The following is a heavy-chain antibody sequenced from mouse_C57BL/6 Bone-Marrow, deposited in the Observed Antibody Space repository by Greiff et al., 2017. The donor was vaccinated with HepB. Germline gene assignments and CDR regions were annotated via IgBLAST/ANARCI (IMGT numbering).Heavy chain of an antibody. J-gene: IGHJ2*01. D-gene: IGHD1-3*01. CDR2: INPSNGGT. Sequence: QVQLKQPGTELVKPGASVKLSCKASGYTFTSYWMHWVKQRPGQGLEWIGNINPSNGGTNYNEKFKSKATLTVDKSSSTAYMQLSSLTSEDSAVYYCARKARHETNLDYWGQGTTLTVSS. CDR1: GYTFTSYW. CDR3: ARKARHETNLDY. V-gene: IGHV1-53*01.